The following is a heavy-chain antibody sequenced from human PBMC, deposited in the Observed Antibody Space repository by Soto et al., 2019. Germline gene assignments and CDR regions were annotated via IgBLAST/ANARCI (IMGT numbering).Heavy chain of an antibody. CDR1: GYTFANYA. Sequence: ASVKVSCKASGYTFANYALHWVRQAPGQRLEWMGWVNAGNGNTKYSQKFQGRVTITRDTSASTAYMELSSLRSEDTAVYYCARDLPPIDYWGQGTLVTVSS. CDR3: ARDLPPIDY. J-gene: IGHJ4*02. CDR2: VNAGNGNT. V-gene: IGHV1-3*01.